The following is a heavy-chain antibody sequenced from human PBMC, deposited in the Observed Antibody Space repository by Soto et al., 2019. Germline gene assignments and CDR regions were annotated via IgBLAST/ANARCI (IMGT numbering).Heavy chain of an antibody. Sequence: ASVKVSCKASGYTFTSYDINWVRQATGQGLEWMGWMNPNSGSTGYAQKFQGRVTMTRNTSISTAYMELSSLRSEDTAVYYCARGHTAGYYYYYGMDVWGQGTTVTVSS. CDR1: GYTFTSYD. CDR2: MNPNSGST. J-gene: IGHJ6*02. D-gene: IGHD5-18*01. CDR3: ARGHTAGYYYYYGMDV. V-gene: IGHV1-8*01.